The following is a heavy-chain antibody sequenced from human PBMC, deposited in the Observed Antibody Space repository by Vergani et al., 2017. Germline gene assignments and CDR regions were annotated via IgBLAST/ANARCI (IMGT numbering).Heavy chain of an antibody. CDR2: IDPSDAYT. CDR3: ARQVAVAGKWWGPYYYYGMDV. J-gene: IGHJ6*02. Sequence: EVQLVQSGAEVKKPGESLRISCKGSGYSFTSYWISWVRQMPGKGLEWMGRIDPSDAYTNYSPSFQGHVTISADKSISTAYLRWNSLKASDTAMYYCARQVAVAGKWWGPYYYYGMDVWGQGTTVTVSS. D-gene: IGHD6-19*01. CDR1: GYSFTSYW. V-gene: IGHV5-10-1*01.